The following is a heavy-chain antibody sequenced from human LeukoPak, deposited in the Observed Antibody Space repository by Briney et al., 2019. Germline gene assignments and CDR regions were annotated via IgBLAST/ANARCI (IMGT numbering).Heavy chain of an antibody. D-gene: IGHD1-26*01. CDR1: GYSTSSGYY. Sequence: PSETLSLTCTVSGYSTSSGYYLGWIRQPPGKGLEWIGSIHYSARIYYNPSLKSRLTISPDTSKNQFSLKLTSVTAADTAVYYCTREVRSAWASFDPWGQGTLVIVSS. J-gene: IGHJ5*02. CDR2: IHYSARI. V-gene: IGHV4-38-2*02. CDR3: TREVRSAWASFDP.